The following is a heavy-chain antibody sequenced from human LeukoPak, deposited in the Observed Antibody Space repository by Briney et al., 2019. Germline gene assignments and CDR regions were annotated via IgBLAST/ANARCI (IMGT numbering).Heavy chain of an antibody. J-gene: IGHJ4*02. CDR2: ISYDGSNK. CDR1: GFTFSSYG. D-gene: IGHD3-10*01. CDR3: AKTPYGSRTYYFDY. Sequence: PGGSLRLSCAASGFTFSSYGMHWVRQAPGEGLEWVAVISYDGSNKYYADSVKGRFTISRDNSKNTLYLQMNSLRAEDTAVYYCAKTPYGSRTYYFDYWGQGTLVTVSS. V-gene: IGHV3-30*18.